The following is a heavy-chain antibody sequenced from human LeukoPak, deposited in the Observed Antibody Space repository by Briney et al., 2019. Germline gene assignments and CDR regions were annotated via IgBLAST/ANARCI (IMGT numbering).Heavy chain of an antibody. D-gene: IGHD3-10*01. CDR2: ISGSGGST. CDR1: GFTFSSYA. Sequence: PGGSLRLSCAASGFTFSSYAMSWVRQAPGKGLEWVSAISGSGGSTYYADSVKGRFTISRDNSKSTLYLQMNSLRAEDTAVYYCANVYYGSGNIPYWGQGTLVTVSS. J-gene: IGHJ4*02. CDR3: ANVYYGSGNIPY. V-gene: IGHV3-23*01.